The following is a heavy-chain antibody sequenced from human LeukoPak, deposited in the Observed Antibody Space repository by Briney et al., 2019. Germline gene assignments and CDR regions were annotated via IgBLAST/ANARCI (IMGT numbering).Heavy chain of an antibody. CDR2: IYYSGST. Sequence: GSLRLSCAASGFTFSSYWMSWVRQPPGKGLEWIGSIYYSGSTYYNPSLKSRVTISVDTSKNQFSLKLSSVTAADTAVYYCARLIVGCTDGVCYKGHLYWGQGTLVTVSS. J-gene: IGHJ4*02. CDR1: GFTFSSYW. CDR3: ARLIVGCTDGVCYKGHLY. V-gene: IGHV4-39*01. D-gene: IGHD2-8*01.